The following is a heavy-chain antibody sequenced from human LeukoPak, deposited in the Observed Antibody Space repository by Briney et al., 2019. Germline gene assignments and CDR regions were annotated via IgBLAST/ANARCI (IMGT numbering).Heavy chain of an antibody. D-gene: IGHD6-13*01. CDR1: GFTFSSYW. CDR3: AKDDSNSPYYFDY. CDR2: ISGSGGST. Sequence: PGGSLRLSCAASGFTFSSYWMNWVRQAPGKGLEWVSAISGSGGSTYYADSVKGRFTISRDNSKNTLYLQMNSLRAEDTAVYYCAKDDSNSPYYFDYWGQGTLVTVSS. J-gene: IGHJ4*02. V-gene: IGHV3-23*01.